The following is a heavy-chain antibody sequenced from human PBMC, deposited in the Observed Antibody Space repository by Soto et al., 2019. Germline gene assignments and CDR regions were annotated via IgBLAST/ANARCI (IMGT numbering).Heavy chain of an antibody. D-gene: IGHD6-19*01. CDR2: IGGSGGRP. Sequence: EVQLLESGGGLVQPGGSLRLSCAASRFTFSNYAMGWVRQAPGKGLEWVSAIGGSGGRPHYADSVKGRFTISRDNSKNTLYLQMNSLRADDTAVYYCAKTAEAVAGTVYDYWGRGTLVTVSS. CDR3: AKTAEAVAGTVYDY. CDR1: RFTFSNYA. V-gene: IGHV3-23*01. J-gene: IGHJ4*02.